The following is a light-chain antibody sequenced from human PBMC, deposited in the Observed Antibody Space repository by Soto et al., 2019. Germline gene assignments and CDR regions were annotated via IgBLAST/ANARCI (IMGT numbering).Light chain of an antibody. Sequence: QSVLTQPASVSGSPGQSITISCTGTSSDVGSYNLVSWYQQHPGKAPKLMFYEGSKRPSGVSNRFSGSKSGNTASLTISGLQAEDEADYYCCSYAGSSTSVVFGGGTKVTVL. CDR1: SSDVGSYNL. J-gene: IGLJ2*01. CDR3: CSYAGSSTSVV. CDR2: EGS. V-gene: IGLV2-23*01.